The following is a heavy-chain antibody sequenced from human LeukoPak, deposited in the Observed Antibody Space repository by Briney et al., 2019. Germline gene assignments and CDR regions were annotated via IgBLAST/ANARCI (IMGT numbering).Heavy chain of an antibody. CDR1: GYTLKTYG. CDR2: ISGYNGNT. CDR3: ATGSITMIRGVTYCYYGMDV. J-gene: IGHJ6*02. V-gene: IGHV1-18*01. D-gene: IGHD3-10*01. Sequence: ASVKVSCKSSGYTLKTYGISWVRQAPGQGXXWMGWISGYNGNTKFAQDLQGRVTMTTDTSTNTDHMELRSLKSDDTAVYYCATGSITMIRGVTYCYYGMDVWGQGTTVTVSS.